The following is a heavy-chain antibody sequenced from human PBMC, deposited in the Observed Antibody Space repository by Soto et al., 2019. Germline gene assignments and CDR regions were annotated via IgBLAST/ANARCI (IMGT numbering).Heavy chain of an antibody. CDR2: ISDSGVET. V-gene: IGHV3-23*01. D-gene: IGHD2-2*01. Sequence: XVSLRLSCAASGFTFSSYSMSWVRQAPGKGLEWVSTISDSGVETHYADSVRGRFTISRDNSKNTLYLQMTSLRAGDTAVYYCARDRIIIPAVHLKWGQGTQVTVSS. CDR1: GFTFSSYS. CDR3: ARDRIIIPAVHLK. J-gene: IGHJ4*02.